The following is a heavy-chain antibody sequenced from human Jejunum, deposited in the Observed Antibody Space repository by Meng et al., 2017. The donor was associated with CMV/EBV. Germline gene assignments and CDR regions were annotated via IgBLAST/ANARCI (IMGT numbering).Heavy chain of an antibody. CDR3: AHFVGGYYPSRPDY. D-gene: IGHD1-26*01. CDR2: IYWDDDK. V-gene: IGHV2-5*02. CDR1: GLSSISSGVG. J-gene: IGHJ4*02. Sequence: QITLKESGPTLVNPTQTLTLTCAFSGLSSISSGVGVGWIRQPPGKALEWLALIYWDDDKRYSPSLRSRLTITKDTSKNEVVLTMTNMDPVDTGTYYCAHFVGGYYPSRPDYWGQGTLVTVSS.